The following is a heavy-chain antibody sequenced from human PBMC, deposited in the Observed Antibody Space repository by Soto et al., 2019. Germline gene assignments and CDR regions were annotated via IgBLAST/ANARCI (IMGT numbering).Heavy chain of an antibody. CDR3: ARDWWEEPAGKETVSQFDY. Sequence: QVHLVESGGGVVQPGSSLTLSCTASGFAFSNYGIHWVRQAPGRGLEWVAVIWSDGTKKFYAGSVRGRFTISRDNSKNTIYLQMNSLRAEDTAVYYCARDWWEEPAGKETVSQFDYWGQGTLVTVSS. J-gene: IGHJ4*02. V-gene: IGHV3-33*01. D-gene: IGHD6-13*01. CDR2: IWSDGTKK. CDR1: GFAFSNYG.